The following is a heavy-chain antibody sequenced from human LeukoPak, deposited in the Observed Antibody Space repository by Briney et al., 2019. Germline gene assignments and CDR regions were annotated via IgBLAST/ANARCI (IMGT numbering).Heavy chain of an antibody. CDR2: INHSGST. Sequence: SETLSLTCAVYGGSFSGYYWSWIRQPPGKGLEWIGEINHSGSTNYNPSLKSRVTISVDTSKNQFSLKLNSVTAADTAVYYCARSGFYGSHPFDYWGQGSLVAVSS. D-gene: IGHD2/OR15-2a*01. V-gene: IGHV4-34*01. CDR3: ARSGFYGSHPFDY. J-gene: IGHJ4*02. CDR1: GGSFSGYY.